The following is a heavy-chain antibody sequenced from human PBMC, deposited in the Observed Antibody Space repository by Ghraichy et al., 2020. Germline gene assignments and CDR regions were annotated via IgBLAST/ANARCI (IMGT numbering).Heavy chain of an antibody. V-gene: IGHV4-39*07. Sequence: SETLSLTCAVSDDSIKNYKYYWAWVRQPPGKGLEWIGSIFSSGSTYNNPSLESRATISVDTSKNRFSLMLQSVTAADTAVYYCARHDSVDWNLTPFDSWGQGVLVTVSS. D-gene: IGHD1-1*01. CDR3: ARHDSVDWNLTPFDS. J-gene: IGHJ4*02. CDR1: DDSIKNYKYY. CDR2: IFSSGST.